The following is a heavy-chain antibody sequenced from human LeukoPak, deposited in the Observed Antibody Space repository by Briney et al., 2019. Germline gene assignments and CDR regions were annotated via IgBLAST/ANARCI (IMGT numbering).Heavy chain of an antibody. Sequence: SETLSLTCTVSGGSISSGGYYWSWIRQHPGKGREWIGYIYYSGSTYYNPSLKSRVTITVDTSKNQYSLKLSSVTAADTAVYYCARVEGGSYSVDYWGQGTLVTVSS. D-gene: IGHD1-26*01. V-gene: IGHV4-31*03. J-gene: IGHJ4*02. CDR1: GGSISSGGYY. CDR2: IYYSGST. CDR3: ARVEGGSYSVDY.